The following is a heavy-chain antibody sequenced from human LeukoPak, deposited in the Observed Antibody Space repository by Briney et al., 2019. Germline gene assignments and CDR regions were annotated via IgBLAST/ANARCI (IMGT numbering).Heavy chain of an antibody. V-gene: IGHV3-23*01. CDR2: ISGSGGST. J-gene: IGHJ6*02. Sequence: GGSLRPSCAASGFTFSSYAMSWVRQAPGKGLEWVSAISGSGGSTYYADSVKGRFTISRDNSKNTLYLQMNSLRAEDTAVYYCAKYRSAAGTFHYGMDVWGQGTTVTVSS. D-gene: IGHD6-13*01. CDR3: AKYRSAAGTFHYGMDV. CDR1: GFTFSSYA.